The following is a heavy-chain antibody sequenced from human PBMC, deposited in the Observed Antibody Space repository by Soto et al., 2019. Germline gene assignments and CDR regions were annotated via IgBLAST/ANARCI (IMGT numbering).Heavy chain of an antibody. CDR3: AREHQLLYYSDY. Sequence: GGSLRLSCAASGFTFSSYAMHWVRQAPGKGLEWVAVISYDGSNKYYADSVKGRFTISRDNSRNTLYLQMNSLRAEDTAVYYCAREHQLLYYSDYWGQGTLVTVSS. D-gene: IGHD2-2*02. CDR1: GFTFSSYA. CDR2: ISYDGSNK. V-gene: IGHV3-30-3*01. J-gene: IGHJ4*02.